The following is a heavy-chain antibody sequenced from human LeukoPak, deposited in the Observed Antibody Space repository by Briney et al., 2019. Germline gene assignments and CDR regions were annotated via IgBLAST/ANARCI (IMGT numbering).Heavy chain of an antibody. D-gene: IGHD3-10*01. Sequence: SVKVSCKASGGTFSNYAISWVRQAPGQGLEWMGGILPIFDTGNYAQKFQGRVTVTADASTSTAYMELSSLRSEDTAVYYCAKEGELLWFGELLSEFDYWGQGTLVTVSS. CDR3: AKEGELLWFGELLSEFDY. J-gene: IGHJ4*02. CDR2: ILPIFDTG. V-gene: IGHV1-69*13. CDR1: GGTFSNYA.